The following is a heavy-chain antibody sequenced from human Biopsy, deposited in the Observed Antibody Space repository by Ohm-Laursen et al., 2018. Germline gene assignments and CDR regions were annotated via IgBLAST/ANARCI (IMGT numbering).Heavy chain of an antibody. Sequence: TLSLTCAVSGGSFTGHYWSWIRLAPGKGLEWIGYIYYSGGTKYNPSLASRVTFSVDMSKSQFSLKLYSVTAADTAVYYCARVEAGTYDALDIWGQGTLVAVSA. V-gene: IGHV4-59*11. D-gene: IGHD1-26*01. CDR3: ARVEAGTYDALDI. CDR1: GGSFTGHY. J-gene: IGHJ3*02. CDR2: IYYSGGT.